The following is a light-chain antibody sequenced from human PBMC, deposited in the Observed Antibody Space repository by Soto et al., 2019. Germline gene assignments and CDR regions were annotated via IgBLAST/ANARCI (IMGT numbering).Light chain of an antibody. CDR3: QQYNNWPAIT. CDR1: QSVYNNY. J-gene: IGKJ5*01. Sequence: EIVLTQSPGTLSLSPGEGASLSCKASQSVYNNYLAWYQHKPGRSPRLLIYGASSRAAGIPDRFSGSGSGTDFTLTITRLEPEDFAIYYCQQYNNWPAITFGQGTRLEIK. CDR2: GAS. V-gene: IGKV3-20*01.